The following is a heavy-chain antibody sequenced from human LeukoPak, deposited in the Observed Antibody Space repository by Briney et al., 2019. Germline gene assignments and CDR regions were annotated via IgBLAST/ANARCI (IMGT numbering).Heavy chain of an antibody. Sequence: ASVKVSCKISGYTFTDYFIHWVRQAPGQGLEWMGWTSPKSGDRKCTQKFQGRVTMTRDTSISTVYMELDRLTFDDTVVYFCARDNYGTLDYWGQGSLVTVSS. CDR2: TSPKSGDR. V-gene: IGHV1-2*02. J-gene: IGHJ4*02. CDR1: GYTFTDYF. D-gene: IGHD4-17*01. CDR3: ARDNYGTLDY.